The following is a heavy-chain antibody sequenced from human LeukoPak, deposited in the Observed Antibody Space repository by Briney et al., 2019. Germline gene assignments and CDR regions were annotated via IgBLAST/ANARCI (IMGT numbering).Heavy chain of an antibody. Sequence: GGSLRLSCAASGFTFSSYAMSWVRQAPGKGLEGVSAISGSGGSTYYADSVKGRFTISRDNSKNTLYLQMNSLRAEDTAVYYCAKDPRRYDILTGYSDYWGQGTLVTVSS. CDR3: AKDPRRYDILTGYSDY. D-gene: IGHD3-9*01. CDR2: ISGSGGST. J-gene: IGHJ4*02. V-gene: IGHV3-23*01. CDR1: GFTFSSYA.